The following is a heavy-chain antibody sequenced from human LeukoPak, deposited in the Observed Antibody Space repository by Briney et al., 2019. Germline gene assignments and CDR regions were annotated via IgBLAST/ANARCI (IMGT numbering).Heavy chain of an antibody. V-gene: IGHV3-15*07. CDR3: STLTSRGLSDS. D-gene: IGHD3-16*02. J-gene: IGHJ5*01. CDR2: IKSKADGETI. Sequence: SGGSLRLSCAASGFTFTNAWMNWVRQAPGKGLDWVGRIKSKADGETIDYAAPVKGRFTFSRDDSKNMLYLQMNSLKSEDTAVYYCSTLTSRGLSDSWGQGTLVTVSS. CDR1: GFTFTNAW.